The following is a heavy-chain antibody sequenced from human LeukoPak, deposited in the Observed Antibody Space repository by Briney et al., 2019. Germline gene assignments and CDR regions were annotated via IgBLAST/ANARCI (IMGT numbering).Heavy chain of an antibody. V-gene: IGHV1-69*04. CDR3: ARVPTTVTTGSVWFDP. CDR1: VGTFSSYA. CDR2: IIPILGIA. J-gene: IGHJ5*02. D-gene: IGHD4-17*01. Sequence: ASVKVSCKASVGTFSSYAISWVRQAPGQGLEWMGRIIPILGIANYAQKFQGRVTITADKSTSTAYMELSSLRSEDTAVYYCARVPTTVTTGSVWFDPWGQGTLVTVSS.